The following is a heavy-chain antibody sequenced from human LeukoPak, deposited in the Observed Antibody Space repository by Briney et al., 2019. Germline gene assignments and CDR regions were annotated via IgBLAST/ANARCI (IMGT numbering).Heavy chain of an antibody. CDR2: ISAYNGNT. V-gene: IGHV1-18*01. D-gene: IGHD3-3*01. J-gene: IGHJ4*02. CDR3: ARDLAVDFWSGYNY. Sequence: ASVKVSCKASGYTFTSYGISWVRQAPGQGLEWMGWISAYNGNTNYAQKLQGRVTMATDTSTSTAYTELRSLRSDDTAVYYCARDLAVDFWSGYNYWGQGTLVTVSS. CDR1: GYTFTSYG.